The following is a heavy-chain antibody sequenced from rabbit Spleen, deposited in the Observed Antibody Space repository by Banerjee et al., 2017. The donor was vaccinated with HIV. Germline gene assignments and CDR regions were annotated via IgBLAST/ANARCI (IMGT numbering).Heavy chain of an antibody. CDR1: GFSFSSSDY. Sequence: QLEESGGGLVKPEGSLTLTCKASGFSFSSSDYMCWVRQVPGKGLEWIGYIDPVFGITYYANWVNGRFTISRDNAQNTLFLQLNSLTAADTATYFCVREVAAKFNLWGQGTLVTVS. D-gene: IGHD4-1*01. V-gene: IGHV1S7*01. CDR3: VREVAAKFNL. CDR2: IDPVFGIT. J-gene: IGHJ4*01.